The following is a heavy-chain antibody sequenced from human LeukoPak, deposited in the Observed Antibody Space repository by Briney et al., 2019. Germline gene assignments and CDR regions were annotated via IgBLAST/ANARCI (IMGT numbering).Heavy chain of an antibody. CDR2: ISYDGSNK. D-gene: IGHD6-6*01. V-gene: IGHV3-30*18. Sequence: GSLRLSCAASGFTFSSYGMHWVCQAPGKGLEWVAVISYDGSNKYYADSVKGRFTISRDNSKNTLYLQMNSLRAEDTAVYYCAKEGPPYSSSSPVGVFDYWGQGTLVTVSS. CDR3: AKEGPPYSSSSPVGVFDY. CDR1: GFTFSSYG. J-gene: IGHJ4*02.